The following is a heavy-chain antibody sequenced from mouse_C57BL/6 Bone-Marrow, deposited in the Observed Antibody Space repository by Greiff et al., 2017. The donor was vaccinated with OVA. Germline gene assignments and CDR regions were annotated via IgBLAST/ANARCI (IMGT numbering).Heavy chain of an antibody. CDR1: GYTFTSYW. CDR2: IHPNSGST. J-gene: IGHJ2*01. Sequence: QVQLQQPGAELVKPGASVKLSCKASGYTFTSYWMHWVKQRPGQGLEWIGMIHPNSGSTNYNEKFKSKATLTVDKSSSTAYMELRSLTSEDSAVYFCARTTVVAQDYFDYWGQGTTLTVSS. V-gene: IGHV1-64*01. D-gene: IGHD1-1*01. CDR3: ARTTVVAQDYFDY.